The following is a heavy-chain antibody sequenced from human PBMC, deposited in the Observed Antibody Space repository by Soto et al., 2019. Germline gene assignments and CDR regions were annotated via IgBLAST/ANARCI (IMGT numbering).Heavy chain of an antibody. CDR3: AIVIRPPLNSFAF. CDR2: IYYSRST. V-gene: IGHV4-31*03. D-gene: IGHD3-22*01. CDR1: GGSIISGGYY. J-gene: IGHJ4*03. Sequence: TLSLACTVSGGSIISGGYYWSWIRQHPGKDLEWIGYIYYSRSTYYNPSLKSRVTISVHTTKNQFSLKLSSVPAADTAVYDFAIVIRPPLNSFAFSCQGT.